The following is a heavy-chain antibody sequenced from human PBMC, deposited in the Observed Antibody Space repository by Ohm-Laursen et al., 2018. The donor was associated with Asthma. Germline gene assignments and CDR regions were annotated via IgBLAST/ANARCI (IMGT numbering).Heavy chain of an antibody. CDR1: GFTFSSYG. J-gene: IGHJ4*02. D-gene: IGHD3-22*01. V-gene: IGHV3-30*03. Sequence: SLRLSCTASGFTFSSYGMHWVRQAPGKGLEWVAVISYDGSNKYYADSVKGRFTISRDNSKNTLYLQMNSLRAEDTAVYYCASSIRDSGYSDYWGQGTLVTVPS. CDR3: ASSIRDSGYSDY. CDR2: ISYDGSNK.